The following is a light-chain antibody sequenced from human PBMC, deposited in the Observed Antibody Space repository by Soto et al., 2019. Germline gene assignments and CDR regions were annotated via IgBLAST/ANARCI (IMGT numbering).Light chain of an antibody. V-gene: IGKV1-5*03. CDR1: QSIISRW. J-gene: IGKJ4*01. CDR2: EAS. Sequence: DIQMPQSPSTLSSSVGDRVTITCRDSQSIISRWLAWYQQKPGKAPKLLIDEASNLESGVPSRFRGSGSGTEFPLTISSLQPDDCATYYCQQYNSYLTFGGGTKVEIK. CDR3: QQYNSYLT.